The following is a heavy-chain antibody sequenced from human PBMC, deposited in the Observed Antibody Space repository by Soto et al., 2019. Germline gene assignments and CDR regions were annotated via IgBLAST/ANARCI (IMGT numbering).Heavy chain of an antibody. CDR2: INPSGGST. D-gene: IGHD2-2*01. J-gene: IGHJ5*02. V-gene: IGHV1-46*03. CDR1: RYTFTSYY. CDR3: ARDLGVPAPTVSNWFDP. Sequence: ASVKVSCKASRYTFTSYYMHWVRQAPGQGLEWMGIINPSGGSTSYAQKFQGRVTMTRDTSTSTVYMELSSLRSEDTAVYYCARDLGVPAPTVSNWFDPWGQGTLVTVSS.